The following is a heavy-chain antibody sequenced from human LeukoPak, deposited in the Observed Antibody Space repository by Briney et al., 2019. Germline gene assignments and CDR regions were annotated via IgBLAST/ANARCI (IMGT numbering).Heavy chain of an antibody. D-gene: IGHD5/OR15-5a*01. CDR3: ARAPGRVYLAYYFDY. V-gene: IGHV4-31*03. Sequence: SETLSLTCTVSGGSISSGGYYWSWIRQHAGTGLEWIGYIYYSGSTYYNPSLKSRVTISVDTSKNQFSLKLSSVAAADTAVYYCARAPGRVYLAYYFDYWGQGTLVTVSS. CDR1: GGSISSGGYY. J-gene: IGHJ4*02. CDR2: IYYSGST.